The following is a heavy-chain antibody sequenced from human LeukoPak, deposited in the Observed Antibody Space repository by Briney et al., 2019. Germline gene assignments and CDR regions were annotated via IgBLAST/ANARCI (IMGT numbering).Heavy chain of an antibody. CDR1: GFTFSSYW. Sequence: GGSLRLFCAASGFTFSSYWMSWVRQAPGKGLEWVANIKQYGSEKHYVDSVKRRFTIPRDNAQNSLYLQMNSLRAEDTAVYYCARYYYDSSGYYPYYFDYWGQGTVVSVSS. V-gene: IGHV3-7*01. D-gene: IGHD3-22*01. CDR2: IKQYGSEK. CDR3: ARYYYDSSGYYPYYFDY. J-gene: IGHJ4*02.